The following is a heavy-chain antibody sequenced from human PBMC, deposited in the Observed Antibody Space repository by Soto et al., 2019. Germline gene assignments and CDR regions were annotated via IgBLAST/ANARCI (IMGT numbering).Heavy chain of an antibody. D-gene: IGHD2-2*01. CDR2: ISGSGGST. CDR1: GFIFSSYA. J-gene: IGHJ5*02. CDR3: AKEKISTSCRNRFDP. Sequence: LRLSCAASGFIFSSYAMSWVRQAPGKGLEWVSAISGSGGSTYYADSVKGRFTISRDNSKNTLYLQMNSLRAEDTAVYYCAKEKISTSCRNRFDPWGQGSLVPVSS. V-gene: IGHV3-23*01.